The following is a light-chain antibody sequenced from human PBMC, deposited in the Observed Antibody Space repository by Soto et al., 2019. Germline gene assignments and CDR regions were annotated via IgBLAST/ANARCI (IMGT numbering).Light chain of an antibody. CDR1: SGDVGGYNY. Sequence: QSVLTQPPSASGSPGQSVAISCTGTSGDVGGYNYVSWYRQHPGKAPKLMIYEVNKRPSGVPDRFSGSKSGNTASLTVSGLQAEDEADYYCSSYAGSSNVFGTGTKVTVL. J-gene: IGLJ1*01. V-gene: IGLV2-8*01. CDR2: EVN. CDR3: SSYAGSSNV.